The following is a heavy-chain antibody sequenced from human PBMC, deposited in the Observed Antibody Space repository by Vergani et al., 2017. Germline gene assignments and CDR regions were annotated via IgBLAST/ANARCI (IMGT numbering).Heavy chain of an antibody. J-gene: IGHJ4*02. V-gene: IGHV4-30-2*01. Sequence: QLQLQESGPGLVKPSQTLSLTCAVSGGSISSGGYSWSWIRQPPGKGLEWIGYIYHSGSTYYNPSLKSRVTISVDRSKNQFSLKLSSVTAADTAVYYCARVGAAAGYYFDYWGQGTLVTVSS. CDR2: IYHSGST. CDR1: GGSISSGGYS. D-gene: IGHD6-13*01. CDR3: ARVGAAAGYYFDY.